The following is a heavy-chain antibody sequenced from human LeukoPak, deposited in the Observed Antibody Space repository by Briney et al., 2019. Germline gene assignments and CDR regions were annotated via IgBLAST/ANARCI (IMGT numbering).Heavy chain of an antibody. CDR1: GFTVSSNE. CDR2: ISGGST. D-gene: IGHD6-6*01. CDR3: ARWARDSSSFDY. J-gene: IGHJ4*02. Sequence: PGGSLRLSCAASGFTVSSNEMSWVRQAPGKGLEWVSSISGGSTYYADSRKGRFTISRDNSKNTLHLQMNSLRAEDTAVYYCARWARDSSSFDYWGQGTLVTVSS. V-gene: IGHV3-38-3*01.